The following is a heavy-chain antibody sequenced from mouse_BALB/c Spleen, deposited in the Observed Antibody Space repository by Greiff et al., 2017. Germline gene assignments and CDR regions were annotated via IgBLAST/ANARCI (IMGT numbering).Heavy chain of an antibody. CDR3: ARSAYYRYGGDYYAMDY. CDR1: GYTFTSYW. CDR2: INPSTGYT. V-gene: IGHV1-7*01. Sequence: VQLKQSGAELAKPGASVKMSCKASGYTFTSYWMHWVKQRPGQGLEWIGYINPSTGYTEYNQKFKDKATLTADKSSSTAYMQLSSLTSEDSAVYYCARSAYYRYGGDYYAMDYWGQGTSVTVSS. D-gene: IGHD2-14*01. J-gene: IGHJ4*01.